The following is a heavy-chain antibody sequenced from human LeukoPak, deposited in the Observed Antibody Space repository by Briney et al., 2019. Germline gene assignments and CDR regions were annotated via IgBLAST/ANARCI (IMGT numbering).Heavy chain of an antibody. CDR2: ISSSSTI. D-gene: IGHD3-22*01. J-gene: IGHJ4*02. V-gene: IGHV3-48*04. CDR1: GFTFSSYS. Sequence: GGSLRLSCAASGFTFSSYSMNWVRQAPGKGLEWVSYISSSSTIYYADSVKGRFTISRDNAKNSLYLQMNSLRAEDTAMYYCARDIYYDSSGYYGSVYWGQGTLVTVSS. CDR3: ARDIYYDSSGYYGSVY.